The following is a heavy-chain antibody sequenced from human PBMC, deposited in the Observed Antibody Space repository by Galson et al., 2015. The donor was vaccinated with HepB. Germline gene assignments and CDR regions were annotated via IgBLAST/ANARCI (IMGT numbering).Heavy chain of an antibody. Sequence: SLRLSCAASGFTFNNYIMHWVRQAPGKGLEWVAVISYDGNTKFYADSVEGRFTISRDNSDSTLYLQMNSLRVEDTAVYYCASPVSTSDIEILPAAIGLHNWFDPWGQGTLVTVSS. J-gene: IGHJ5*02. CDR3: ASPVSTSDIEILPAAIGLHNWFDP. V-gene: IGHV3-30-3*01. CDR2: ISYDGNTK. CDR1: GFTFNNYI. D-gene: IGHD2-2*01.